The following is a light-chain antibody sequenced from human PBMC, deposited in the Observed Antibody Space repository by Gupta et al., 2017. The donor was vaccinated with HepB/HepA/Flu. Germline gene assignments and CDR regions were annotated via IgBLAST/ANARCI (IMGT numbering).Light chain of an antibody. Sequence: QSALTQPASVSGSPGQSITISCTGTSSDVGGYNYVSWYQQHPGKAPKLMIYDVSNRPSGVSNRFSGSKSGNTASLTISGLQAEDEADYYYSSYTSISTWVFGGGTKLTVL. V-gene: IGLV2-14*03. CDR1: SSDVGGYNY. CDR2: DVS. CDR3: SSYTSISTWV. J-gene: IGLJ3*02.